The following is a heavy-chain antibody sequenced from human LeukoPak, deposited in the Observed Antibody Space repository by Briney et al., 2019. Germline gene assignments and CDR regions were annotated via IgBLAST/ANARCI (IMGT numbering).Heavy chain of an antibody. CDR2: TSSSGSTI. Sequence: GGSLRLSCAASGFTFSSYDMNWVRQAPGKGLELVSYTSSSGSTIYYADSVKGRFTISRDNAKNSLYLQMNSLRAEDTAVYYCARDHRASYGDYGWGQGTLVTVSS. J-gene: IGHJ4*02. CDR1: GFTFSSYD. D-gene: IGHD4-17*01. V-gene: IGHV3-48*03. CDR3: ARDHRASYGDYG.